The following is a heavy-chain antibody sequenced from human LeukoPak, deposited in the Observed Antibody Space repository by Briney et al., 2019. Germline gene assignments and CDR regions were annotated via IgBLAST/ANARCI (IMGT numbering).Heavy chain of an antibody. CDR2: ISGDGSST. CDR1: GFTFSSYW. V-gene: IGHV3-74*01. CDR3: ARQLPFDY. D-gene: IGHD2-2*01. Sequence: GGSLRLSCAASGFTFSSYWMHWVRQAPGKGLVWVSRISGDGSSTTYAESVKGRFTISRDNAKNTLYLQMNSLRAEDTAVYYCARQLPFDYWGQGTLVTVSS. J-gene: IGHJ4*02.